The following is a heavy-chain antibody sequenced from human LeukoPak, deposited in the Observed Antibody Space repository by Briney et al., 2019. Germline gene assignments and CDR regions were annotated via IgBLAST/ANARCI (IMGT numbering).Heavy chain of an antibody. CDR3: ARAPSYYDFWSGFSATRMAV. J-gene: IGHJ6*02. CDR2: IYSGGST. CDR1: GFTVSSNY. D-gene: IGHD3-3*01. V-gene: IGHV3-53*04. Sequence: GGSLRLSCAASGFTVSSNYMSWVRQAPGKGLEWVSVIYSGGSTYYADSVKGRFTISRHNSKNTMYLQMNSLRAEDTAVYYCARAPSYYDFWSGFSATRMAVWGQGTTVTVSS.